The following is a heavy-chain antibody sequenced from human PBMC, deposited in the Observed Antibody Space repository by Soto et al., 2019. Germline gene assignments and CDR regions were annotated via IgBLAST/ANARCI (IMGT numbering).Heavy chain of an antibody. CDR1: GGSVSSGSYY. CDR2: IYYSGGT. J-gene: IGHJ4*02. D-gene: IGHD2-2*01. Sequence: QVQLQESGPGLVKPSETLSLTCTVSGGSVSSGSYYWSWIRQPPGKGLEWIGYIYYSGGTNYNPSLKSRDTISVDTSKIQFSLKLSSVTAADTAVYYCARKYQLLYYFDYWGQGTLVTVSS. CDR3: ARKYQLLYYFDY. V-gene: IGHV4-61*01.